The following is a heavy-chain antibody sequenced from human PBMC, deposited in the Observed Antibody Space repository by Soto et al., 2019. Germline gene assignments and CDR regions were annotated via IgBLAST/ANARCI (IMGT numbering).Heavy chain of an antibody. V-gene: IGHV3-21*01. CDR1: GFIFNTYS. Sequence: EMQLVESGGGLVKPGGSQRLSCAASGFIFNTYSMDWVRQAPGKGLEWVASISPSGSYMYYGDSLKGRFTVSRDNAKNSLYLQMDSLRADDTAIYYCARFGLVTFDCWGQGTLVTVSS. J-gene: IGHJ4*02. CDR3: ARFGLVTFDC. CDR2: ISPSGSYM. D-gene: IGHD3-3*01.